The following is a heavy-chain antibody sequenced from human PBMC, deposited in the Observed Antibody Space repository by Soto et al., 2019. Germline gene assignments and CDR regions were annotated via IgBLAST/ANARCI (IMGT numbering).Heavy chain of an antibody. Sequence: PSKTLSLTCAVSGYSISSGYYWGWIRQPPGKGLEWIGSIYHSGSTYYNPSLKSRVTISVDTSKNQFSLKLSSVTAADTAVYYCASTIMAGYFDYWGQGTLVTVSS. CDR1: GYSISSGYY. CDR3: ASTIMAGYFDY. D-gene: IGHD6-19*01. J-gene: IGHJ4*02. CDR2: IYHSGST. V-gene: IGHV4-38-2*01.